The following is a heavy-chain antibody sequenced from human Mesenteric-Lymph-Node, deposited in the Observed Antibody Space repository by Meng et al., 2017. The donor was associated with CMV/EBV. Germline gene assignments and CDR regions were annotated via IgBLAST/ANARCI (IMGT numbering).Heavy chain of an antibody. V-gene: IGHV3-23*01. CDR3: AKDYDSSRMYEGN. D-gene: IGHD3-22*01. J-gene: IGHJ4*02. CDR2: ISILADGT. CDR1: GFSFSSYA. Sequence: EVQLLESGGDLVQPGGSLSISCAASGFSFSSYAFNWVRQAPGKGLEWVSTISILADGTHYADSVKGRFTISRDNSKNTLYLQMNSLRVDDTAVYYCAKDYDSSRMYEGNWGQGTLVTVSS.